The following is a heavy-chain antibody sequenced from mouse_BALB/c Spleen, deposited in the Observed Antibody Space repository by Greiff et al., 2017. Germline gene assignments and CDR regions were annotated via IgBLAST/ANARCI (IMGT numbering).Heavy chain of an antibody. Sequence: QVQLKQSGAELVRPGSSVKISCKASGYAFSSYWMNWVKQRPGQGLEWIGQIYPGDGDTNYNGKFKGKATLTADKSSSTAYMQLSSLTSEDSAVYFCARRGYDGYDGGFAYWGQGTLVTVSA. V-gene: IGHV1-80*01. J-gene: IGHJ3*01. CDR1: GYAFSSYW. CDR2: IYPGDGDT. CDR3: ARRGYDGYDGGFAY. D-gene: IGHD2-3*01.